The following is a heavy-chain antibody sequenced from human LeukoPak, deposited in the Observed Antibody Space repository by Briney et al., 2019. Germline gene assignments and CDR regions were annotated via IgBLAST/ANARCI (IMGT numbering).Heavy chain of an antibody. V-gene: IGHV3-7*01. Sequence: GGSLRLSCAASGLTFKTYWMGWVRQAPGKGLEWVANLNQDGSKQYYVDSVKGRFTISRDNAKNSLYLQVNSLRTEDTAVYYCASHGSYCFDHWGQGTLVTVSS. CDR1: GLTFKTYW. CDR3: ASHGSYCFDH. D-gene: IGHD1-26*01. J-gene: IGHJ4*02. CDR2: LNQDGSKQ.